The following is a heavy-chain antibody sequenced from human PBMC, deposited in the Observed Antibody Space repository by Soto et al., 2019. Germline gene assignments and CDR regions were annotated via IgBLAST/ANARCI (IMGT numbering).Heavy chain of an antibody. Sequence: PSETLSLTCTVSGGSISSYYWSWIRQPPGKGLEWIGYIYYSGSTNYNPSLKSRVTISVDTSKNQFSLKLSSVTAADTAVYYCARGLLMARPFDYWGQGTLVTVSS. D-gene: IGHD2-21*01. V-gene: IGHV4-59*01. CDR2: IYYSGST. J-gene: IGHJ4*02. CDR3: ARGLLMARPFDY. CDR1: GGSISSYY.